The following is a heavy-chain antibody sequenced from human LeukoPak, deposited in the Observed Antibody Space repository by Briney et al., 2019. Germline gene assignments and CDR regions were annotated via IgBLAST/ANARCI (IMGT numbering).Heavy chain of an antibody. J-gene: IGHJ3*02. Sequence: ASGKVSCTASGYTFTSYGISWVRQAPGQGLEWVGWISAYNGNTNYAQKLQGRVTMTTDTSTSTAYMELRSLRSDDTAVYYCARVAAAAGRDAFDIWGQGTMVTVSS. V-gene: IGHV1-18*01. CDR2: ISAYNGNT. CDR3: ARVAAAAGRDAFDI. D-gene: IGHD6-13*01. CDR1: GYTFTSYG.